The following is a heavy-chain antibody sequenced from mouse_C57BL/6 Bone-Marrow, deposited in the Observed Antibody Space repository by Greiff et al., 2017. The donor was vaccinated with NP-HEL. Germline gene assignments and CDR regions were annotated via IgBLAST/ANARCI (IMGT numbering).Heavy chain of an antibody. V-gene: IGHV1-69*01. D-gene: IGHD2-1*01. Sequence: QVQLQQPGAELVMPGASVKLSCKASGYTFTSYWMHWVKQRPGQGLEWIGEIDPSDSYTNYNQKFKGKSTLTVDKSSSTAYMQLSSLTSEDSAVYYCARRRRRKPNYGNYGWYFDVWGTGTTVTVSS. CDR3: ARRRRRKPNYGNYGWYFDV. J-gene: IGHJ1*03. CDR1: GYTFTSYW. CDR2: IDPSDSYT.